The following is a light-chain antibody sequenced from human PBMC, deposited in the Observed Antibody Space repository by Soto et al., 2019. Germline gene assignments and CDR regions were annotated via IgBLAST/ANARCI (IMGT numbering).Light chain of an antibody. CDR2: GNS. CDR1: SSNIGAGYD. J-gene: IGLJ3*02. V-gene: IGLV1-40*01. CDR3: QSYFSSLSGWV. Sequence: QSVLTQPPSGSGAPGQRVTISCTGTSSNIGAGYDVHWYQQHPGTAPKLLISGNSNRPSGVPDRFSGSKSGTSASLAITWLQAEDEADYYCQSYFSSLSGWVFGGGTKLTVL.